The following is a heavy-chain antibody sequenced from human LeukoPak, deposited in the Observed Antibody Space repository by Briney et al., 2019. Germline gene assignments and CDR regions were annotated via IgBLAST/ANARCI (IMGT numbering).Heavy chain of an antibody. D-gene: IGHD3-22*01. J-gene: IGHJ4*02. CDR3: ARDPYYYDSSGYFPFDY. CDR1: GFTFSSYA. CDR2: ISYDGSNK. V-gene: IGHV3-30-3*01. Sequence: GGSLRLSCAASGFTFSSYAMHWVRQAPGKGLEWVAVISYDGSNKYYADSVKGRFTISRDNSKSTLYLQMNSLRAEDTAVYYCARDPYYYDSSGYFPFDYWGQGTLVTVSS.